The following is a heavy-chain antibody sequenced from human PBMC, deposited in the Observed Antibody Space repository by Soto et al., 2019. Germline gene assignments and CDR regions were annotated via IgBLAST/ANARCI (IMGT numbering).Heavy chain of an antibody. Sequence: QVQLVQSGAEVKKPGASVKVSCKASGYTFTTYGITWVRQAPGQGLEWMGWIRAYSGNTNYAQQLQGRLTVTTDTSTHPDYMDLRCLRSDDTAVYYCARVVKAGDYGDYGRYYFDSWGHGTLVTVSS. CDR2: IRAYSGNT. CDR1: GYTFTTYG. V-gene: IGHV1-18*04. J-gene: IGHJ4*01. CDR3: ARVVKAGDYGDYGRYYFDS. D-gene: IGHD4-17*01.